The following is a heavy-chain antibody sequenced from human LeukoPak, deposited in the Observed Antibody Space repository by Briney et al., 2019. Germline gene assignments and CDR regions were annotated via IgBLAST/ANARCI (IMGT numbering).Heavy chain of an antibody. CDR2: IYHSGST. D-gene: IGHD1-26*01. V-gene: IGHV4-38-2*02. J-gene: IGHJ5*02. CDR1: GYSISSGYY. CDR3: ARVPVGATDLCNWFDP. Sequence: SETPSLTCTVSGYSISSGYYWGWIRQPPGKGLEWIGSIYHSGSTYYNPSLKSRVTISVDTSKNQFSLKLSSVTAADTAVYYCARVPVGATDLCNWFDPWGQGTLVTVSS.